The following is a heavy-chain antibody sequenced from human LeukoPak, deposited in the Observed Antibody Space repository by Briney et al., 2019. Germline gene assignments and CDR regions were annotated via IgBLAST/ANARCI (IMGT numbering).Heavy chain of an antibody. D-gene: IGHD4-23*01. J-gene: IGHJ4*02. CDR3: ARGMGGNPIWDY. CDR1: GYTFTSYD. V-gene: IGHV1-8*01. Sequence: ASVKVSCKASGYTFTSYDINCVRQATGQGLEWMGWMNPNSGNTGYAQKFQGRVTMTRNTSISTAYMELSSLRSEATAVYYCARGMGGNPIWDYWGQGTLVTVSS. CDR2: MNPNSGNT.